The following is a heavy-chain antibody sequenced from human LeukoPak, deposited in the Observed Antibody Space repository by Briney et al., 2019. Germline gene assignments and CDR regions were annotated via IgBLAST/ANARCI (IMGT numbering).Heavy chain of an antibody. J-gene: IGHJ4*02. CDR2: ISAYNGNT. CDR1: GYTFTSYG. Sequence: ASVKVSCKASGYTFTSYGISWVRQAPGQGLEWMGWISAYNGNTNYAQKLQGRVTMTTDTSTSTAYTELRSLRSDDTAVYYCARGVPYGVTNQYYFDYWGQGTLVTVSS. CDR3: ARGVPYGVTNQYYFDY. D-gene: IGHD4-17*01. V-gene: IGHV1-18*01.